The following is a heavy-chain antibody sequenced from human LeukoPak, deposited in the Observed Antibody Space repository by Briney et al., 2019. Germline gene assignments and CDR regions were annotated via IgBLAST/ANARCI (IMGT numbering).Heavy chain of an antibody. D-gene: IGHD2-15*01. V-gene: IGHV1-2*02. Sequence: GASVKVSCKASGYTFTGYYMHWVQQAPGQGLEWMGWINPNSGGTNYAQKFQGRFTMTRDTSISTVYMELNRLTSDDTALYYCARVGYCSGRRCYLHFDYWGQGTLVTVSS. CDR2: INPNSGGT. J-gene: IGHJ4*02. CDR3: ARVGYCSGRRCYLHFDY. CDR1: GYTFTGYY.